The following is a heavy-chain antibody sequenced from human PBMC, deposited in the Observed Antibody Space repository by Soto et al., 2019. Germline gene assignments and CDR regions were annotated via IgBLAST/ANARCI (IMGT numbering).Heavy chain of an antibody. CDR3: ARDRPTYYDDSSNYFNDAFDI. CDR2: IRYDGSNK. V-gene: IGHV3-33*01. D-gene: IGHD3-22*01. J-gene: IGHJ3*02. Sequence: QVQLVESGGGVVQPGRSLRLSCAASGFTFSHYGMHWVRQAPGKGLEWVAIIRYDGSNKYYADSVKGRFTISRDNSKNTLYLQMNSLRAEDTAVYYCARDRPTYYDDSSNYFNDAFDIWGQGTMVTVSS. CDR1: GFTFSHYG.